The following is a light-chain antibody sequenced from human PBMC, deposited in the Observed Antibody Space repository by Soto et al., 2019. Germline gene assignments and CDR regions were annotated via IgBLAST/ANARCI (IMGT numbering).Light chain of an antibody. CDR1: QRVSSSY. J-gene: IGKJ4*01. CDR3: QQYGSPPALT. V-gene: IGKV3-20*01. CDR2: GSS. Sequence: EIVLTQSPCTLSLSPGERATLSCRARQRVSSSYFAWYQQKPGQAPRLLIYGSSSRATGIPVRFSGSGSGTGLALTISRLEPEDYAVYDCQQYGSPPALTFGGGTKVEIK.